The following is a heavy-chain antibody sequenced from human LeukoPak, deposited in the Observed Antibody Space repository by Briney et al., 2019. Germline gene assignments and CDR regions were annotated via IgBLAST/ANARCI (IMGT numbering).Heavy chain of an antibody. D-gene: IGHD2-15*01. CDR2: IRYDGSNK. CDR1: GFTFSSYG. Sequence: GGSLRLSCAASGFTFSSYGMHRVRQAPAKGLEWVAFIRYDGSNKYYADSVKGRFTISRDNSKNTLYLQMNSLRAEDTAVYYCAKDLVAATPYWGQGTLVTVSS. CDR3: AKDLVAATPY. V-gene: IGHV3-30*02. J-gene: IGHJ4*02.